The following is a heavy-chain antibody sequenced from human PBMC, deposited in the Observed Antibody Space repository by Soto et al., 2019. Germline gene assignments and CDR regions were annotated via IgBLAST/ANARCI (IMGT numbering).Heavy chain of an antibody. CDR3: AKPTTGSGSYSSYAFDI. J-gene: IGHJ3*02. Sequence: LRLSCAASGFTFSSYAMSWVRQAPGKGLEWVSAISGSGGSTYYADSVKGRFTISRDNSKNTLYLQMNSLRAEDTAVYYCAKPTTGSGSYSSYAFDIWGQGTLVTVSS. V-gene: IGHV3-23*01. D-gene: IGHD1-26*01. CDR1: GFTFSSYA. CDR2: ISGSGGST.